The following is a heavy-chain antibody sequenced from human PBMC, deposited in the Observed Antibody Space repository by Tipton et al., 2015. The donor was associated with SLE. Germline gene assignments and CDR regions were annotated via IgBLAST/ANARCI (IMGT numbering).Heavy chain of an antibody. CDR3: AKGQHDAFDV. CDR1: GFIFISYT. V-gene: IGHV3-21*05. Sequence: SLRLSCAASGFIFISYTLNWVRQAPGKGLGWVSYISSSSTYIYSADSVKGRFTNSRDNAKDSLYLQMNSLRAEDTGLYYCAKGQHDAFDVWGQGTMVTVSS. J-gene: IGHJ3*01. CDR2: ISSSSTYI.